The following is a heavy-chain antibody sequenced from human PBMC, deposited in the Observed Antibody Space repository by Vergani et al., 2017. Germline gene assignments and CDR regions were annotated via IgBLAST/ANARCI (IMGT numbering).Heavy chain of an antibody. J-gene: IGHJ4*02. V-gene: IGHV1-69*01. CDR2: IIPIFGTA. CDR1: GGTFSSYA. CDR3: AGGRYSSSWYGRSEPLDY. D-gene: IGHD6-13*01. Sequence: QVLLVQSGAEVKKPGSSVKVSCKASGGTFSSYAIRWVRRAPGQGLEWMGGIIPIFGTANYAQKLQGRVTITADDSTSTAYMELSSLRSDDTAVYYCAGGRYSSSWYGRSEPLDYWGQGTLVTVSS.